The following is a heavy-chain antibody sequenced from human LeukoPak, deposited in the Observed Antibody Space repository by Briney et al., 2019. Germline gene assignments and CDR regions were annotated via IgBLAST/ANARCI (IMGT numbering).Heavy chain of an antibody. CDR1: GFTFSNCG. CDR3: AKGVVAATNAAYYGMDV. V-gene: IGHV3-30*18. Sequence: GRSLRLSCAASGFTFSNCGMHWVRQAPGKGLEWGAVISYDESDKYYADSVKGRFTISRDNSKNTLYLQMNSLRPEDTAVYYCAKGVVAATNAAYYGMDVWGQGTTVTVSS. CDR2: ISYDESDK. J-gene: IGHJ6*02. D-gene: IGHD2-15*01.